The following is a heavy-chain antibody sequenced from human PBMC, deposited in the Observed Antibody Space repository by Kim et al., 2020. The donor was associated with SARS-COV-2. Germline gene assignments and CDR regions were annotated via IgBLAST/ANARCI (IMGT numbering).Heavy chain of an antibody. V-gene: IGHV3-30*02. CDR3: AKAHSGSYYFDY. J-gene: IGHJ4*02. D-gene: IGHD5-12*01. Sequence: YYADSVKGRFTISRDNSKNTLYLQMNSLRAEDTAVYYCAKAHSGSYYFDYWGQGTLVTVSS.